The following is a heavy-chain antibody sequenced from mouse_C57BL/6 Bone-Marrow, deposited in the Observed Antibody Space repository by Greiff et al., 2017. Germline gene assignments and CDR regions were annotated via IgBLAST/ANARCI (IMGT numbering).Heavy chain of an antibody. CDR1: GYTFTSHW. V-gene: IGHV1-56*01. D-gene: IGHD1-1*01. J-gene: IGHJ3*01. CDR3: ARGYYYGSSYVWFAY. CDR2: IFPGSGST. Sequence: QVQLQQSGPELVRPGASVKISCKAPGYTFTSHWMQWVRQRPGQGLAWIGEIFPGSGSTYYNEKFKGKATLTVDTSSSPAYMQLSSLPSEYSAVYCCARGYYYGSSYVWFAYWGQGTLVTVSA.